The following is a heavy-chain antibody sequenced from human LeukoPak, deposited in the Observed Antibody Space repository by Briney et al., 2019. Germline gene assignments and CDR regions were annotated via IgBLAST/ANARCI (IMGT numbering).Heavy chain of an antibody. CDR3: ERDGRYCSGGSCYFFGVTSRPQAFDI. CDR2: VSAYNGNT. V-gene: IGHV1-18*04. CDR1: VYTFTSNG. D-gene: IGHD2-15*01. J-gene: IGHJ3*02. Sequence: GASVKVSSKASVYTFTSNGISWVRQGPGQGVEWVGCVSAYNGNTNYVQKPHGRVTMTPDTATSTAYMELRRLTSDETAVYYCERDGRYCSGGSCYFFGVTSRPQAFDIWGQGTMVTVSS.